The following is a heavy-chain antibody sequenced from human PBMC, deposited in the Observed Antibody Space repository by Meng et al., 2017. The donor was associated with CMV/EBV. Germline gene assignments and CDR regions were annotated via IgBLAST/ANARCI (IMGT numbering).Heavy chain of an antibody. CDR3: VADVPVPLAQIDF. D-gene: IGHD2-2*01. J-gene: IGHJ4*02. V-gene: IGHV3-15*04. CDR1: GFSFTSAV. Sequence: SGFSFTSAVVAWVRPAPGKRLEWVGRMGDKGSGGTTEYAAPVKGRFIISRDDSKHTLYLQMTNLKDEDTAVYYCVADVPVPLAQIDFWGQGTLVTVSS. CDR2: MGDKGSGGTT.